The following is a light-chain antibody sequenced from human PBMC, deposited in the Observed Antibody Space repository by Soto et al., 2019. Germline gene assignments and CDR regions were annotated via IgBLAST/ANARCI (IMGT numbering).Light chain of an antibody. Sequence: EIVLTQSPATMSLSPGERATLSCRASQSVSNSLAWYQQKPGQAPRLLIYSASNRATGVPARFSGSGSGTDFTLTISSLETEDFAVYYCQQRANWPPTWTFGQGTKVELQ. CDR3: QQRANWPPTWT. V-gene: IGKV3-11*01. CDR1: QSVSNS. CDR2: SAS. J-gene: IGKJ1*01.